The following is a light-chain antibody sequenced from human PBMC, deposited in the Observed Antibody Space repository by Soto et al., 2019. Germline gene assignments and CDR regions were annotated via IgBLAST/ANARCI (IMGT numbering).Light chain of an antibody. J-gene: IGKJ1*01. V-gene: IGKV1-27*01. CDR1: EDISNY. CDR2: GAS. Sequence: DIQMTQSPSSLSASVGDRVTITCRAREDISNYLAWYQQKPGKVPKLLIYGASTFQSGVPSRFSGSGSGTDFTLTISSLQTEDVATYYCQNYNRAPWTFGQGTKVESK. CDR3: QNYNRAPWT.